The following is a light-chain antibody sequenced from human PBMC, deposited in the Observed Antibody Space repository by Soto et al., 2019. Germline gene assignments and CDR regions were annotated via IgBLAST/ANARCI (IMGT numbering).Light chain of an antibody. V-gene: IGLV2-23*01. Sequence: QSALTQPASVYGSPGQSITISCTGTSRDVGSYNLVSWYQQHPGKAPKLMIYEGSKRPSGVSNRFSGSKSGNTASLTISGLQAEDEADYYCCSYAGSSTYVFGTGTKVTVL. CDR2: EGS. CDR3: CSYAGSSTYV. J-gene: IGLJ1*01. CDR1: SRDVGSYNL.